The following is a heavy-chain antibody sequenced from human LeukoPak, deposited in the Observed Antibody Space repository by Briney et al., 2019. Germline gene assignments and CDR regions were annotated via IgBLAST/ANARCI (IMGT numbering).Heavy chain of an antibody. CDR2: ISGSGGSM. CDR3: AKDRYGGPRPFDY. J-gene: IGHJ4*02. V-gene: IGHV3-23*01. CDR1: GFTFSSYA. D-gene: IGHD1-26*01. Sequence: GGSLRLSCAASGFTFSSYAMSWVRQAPGKGLEWVSAISGSGGSMYYADSVKGRFTISRDNSKNTLYLQMNSLRAEDTAVYYCAKDRYGGPRPFDYWGQGTLVTVSS.